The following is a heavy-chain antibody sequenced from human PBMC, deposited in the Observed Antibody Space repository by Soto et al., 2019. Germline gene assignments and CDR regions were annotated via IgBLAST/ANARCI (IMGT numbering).Heavy chain of an antibody. CDR2: IGESGTPT. Sequence: GGSLRLSCAASGFPFSSYAMKLVRQAPGKGLEWVSLIGESGTPTYYADSVKGRFTISRDNSGNTLFLEMYSLRAEDTAVYYCARYIPGVRYYGMDVWGQGTTVTVSS. CDR3: ARYIPGVRYYGMDV. J-gene: IGHJ6*02. V-gene: IGHV3-23*01. CDR1: GFPFSSYA. D-gene: IGHD2-2*01.